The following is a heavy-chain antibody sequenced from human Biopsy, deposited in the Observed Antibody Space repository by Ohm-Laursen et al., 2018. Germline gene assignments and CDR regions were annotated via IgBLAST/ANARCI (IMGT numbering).Heavy chain of an antibody. D-gene: IGHD1-26*01. CDR1: GGSFSMDA. J-gene: IGHJ6*02. CDR2: IIPMSRTP. V-gene: IGHV1-69*13. Sequence: ASVKVSCNTSGGSFSMDAFSWMRQVPGQGLEWMGLIIPMSRTPDYAQKFQGRVTFTADESTSTVYMELTSLTSDDTAVYYCASPNSGTYDVWGQGTTVTVSS. CDR3: ASPNSGTYDV.